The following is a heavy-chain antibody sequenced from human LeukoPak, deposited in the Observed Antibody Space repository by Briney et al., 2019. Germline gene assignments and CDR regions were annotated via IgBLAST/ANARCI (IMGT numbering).Heavy chain of an antibody. D-gene: IGHD3-10*01. CDR1: GFTFSSYA. CDR3: AKRRYYYGSGSYYIPGTLDY. V-gene: IGHV3-23*01. Sequence: GGSLRLSCAASGFTFSSYAMSWVRQAPGKGLEWVSAISGSGGSTYYADSVKGRFTISRDNSKNTLYLQMNSLRAEDTAVYYCAKRRYYYGSGSYYIPGTLDYWGRGTLVTVSS. CDR2: ISGSGGST. J-gene: IGHJ4*02.